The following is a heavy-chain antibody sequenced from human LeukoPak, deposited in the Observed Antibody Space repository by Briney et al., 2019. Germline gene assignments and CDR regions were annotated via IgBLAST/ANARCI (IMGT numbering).Heavy chain of an antibody. CDR2: IYPGDSDT. CDR1: GYSFTSYW. D-gene: IGHD6-13*01. J-gene: IGHJ4*02. V-gene: IGHV5-51*01. Sequence: GQSLTSPSKGSGYSFTSYWIGWVRQMPGKGLEWMGIIYPGDSDTRYSPSFQGQVTISADKSISTAYLQWSSLKASDTAMYYCASQSDIVAAGSYWAGGTLVTVSS. CDR3: ASQSDIVAAGSY.